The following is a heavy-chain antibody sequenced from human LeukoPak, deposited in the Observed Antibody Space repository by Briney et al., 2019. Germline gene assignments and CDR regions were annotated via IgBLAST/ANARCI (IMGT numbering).Heavy chain of an antibody. Sequence: ASVKVSCKSSGFTFSDHYIHWVRQGPGQGLEWMGYIGPHSTFTSSPQEFQGRVTMTRDASMSTAYMELTRLTSDDTAVYYCVREGEGPLSKDFDYWGQGTLVTVSS. V-gene: IGHV1-2*02. J-gene: IGHJ4*02. D-gene: IGHD2/OR15-2a*01. CDR3: VREGEGPLSKDFDY. CDR1: GFTFSDHY. CDR2: IGPHSTFT.